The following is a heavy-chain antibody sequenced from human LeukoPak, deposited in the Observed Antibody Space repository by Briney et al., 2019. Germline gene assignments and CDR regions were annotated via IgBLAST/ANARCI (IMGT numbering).Heavy chain of an antibody. V-gene: IGHV3-73*01. J-gene: IGHJ5*02. Sequence: GGSLRLSCAASGFPFSGPAILGVRQSSGKSLEGCGQLDKKDKGYATAPAYAASVRGRFTISRDDSINTAYWQMKSLTTEDTALYYCSRDIGTYNWFDPWGQGTLVTVSS. D-gene: IGHD2-15*01. CDR3: SRDIGTYNWFDP. CDR1: GFPFSGPA. CDR2: LDKKDKGYAT.